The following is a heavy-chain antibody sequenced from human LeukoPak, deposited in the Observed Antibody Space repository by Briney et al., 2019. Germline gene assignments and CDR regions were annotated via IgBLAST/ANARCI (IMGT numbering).Heavy chain of an antibody. V-gene: IGHV3-30*18. CDR3: AKDRERYCSGGSCYGDY. D-gene: IGHD2-15*01. Sequence: GGSLRLSCAASGFTFSSYGMHWVRQAPGKGLEWVAIISFDGSNKYYADSVKGRFTISRDSSKNTLYLQMNSLRAEDTAVYYCAKDRERYCSGGSCYGDYWGQGTLVTVSS. CDR1: GFTFSSYG. CDR2: ISFDGSNK. J-gene: IGHJ4*02.